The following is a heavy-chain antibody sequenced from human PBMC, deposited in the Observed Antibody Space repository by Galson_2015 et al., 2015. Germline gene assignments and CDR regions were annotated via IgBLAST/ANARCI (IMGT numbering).Heavy chain of an antibody. D-gene: IGHD7-27*01. CDR2: ISSSGSTI. Sequence: SLRLSCAASGFTFSDYYTSWIRQAPGKGLEWVSYISSSGSTIYYADSVKGRFTISRDNAKNSLYLQMNSLRAEDTAVYYCARNWGSVWYFELWGRGTLVTVSS. CDR3: ARNWGSVWYFEL. V-gene: IGHV3-11*01. J-gene: IGHJ2*01. CDR1: GFTFSDYY.